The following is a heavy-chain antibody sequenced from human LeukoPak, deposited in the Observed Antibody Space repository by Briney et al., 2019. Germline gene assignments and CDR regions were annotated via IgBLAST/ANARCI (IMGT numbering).Heavy chain of an antibody. D-gene: IGHD2-21*02. Sequence: ASVKVSCKASGYTFTGYYMHWVRQAPGQGLEWMGWINPNSGGTNYAQKFQGRVTMTRDTSISTAYMELSRLRSDDTAVYYCARDIVVVTAILDYWGQGTVVTVSS. CDR2: INPNSGGT. CDR1: GYTFTGYY. J-gene: IGHJ4*02. V-gene: IGHV1-2*02. CDR3: ARDIVVVTAILDY.